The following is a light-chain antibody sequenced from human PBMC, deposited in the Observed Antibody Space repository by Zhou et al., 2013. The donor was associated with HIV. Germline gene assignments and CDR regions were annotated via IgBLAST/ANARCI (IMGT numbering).Light chain of an antibody. Sequence: DIVLTQSPATLSLSPGERGTLSCRASQNIKTSLAWYQQKPGQPPRLLIYDASHRATGVPARFSGSGSGTDFTLTISSLEPEDFAVYYCQQCSNWPSCSFGQGTKLEIK. V-gene: IGKV3-11*01. CDR2: DAS. CDR1: QNIKTS. J-gene: IGKJ2*04. CDR3: QQCSNWPSCS.